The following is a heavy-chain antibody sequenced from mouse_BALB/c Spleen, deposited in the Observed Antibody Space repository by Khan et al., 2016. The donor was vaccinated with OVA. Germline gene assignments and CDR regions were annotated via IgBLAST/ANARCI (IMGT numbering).Heavy chain of an antibody. V-gene: IGHV1S132*01. CDR3: ARPYDSSHYFDY. D-gene: IGHD1-1*01. CDR2: IHPGTVST. Sequence: QVQLKESGAELVRPGASVNLSCKTSGYIFTSYWIHWVKQRSGQGLEWIARIHPGTVSTYYNEKFKGKATLTADKASSNAYMQLSSLNSEDSAVYFCARPYDSSHYFDYWGQGTTLTVSS. CDR1: GYIFTSYW. J-gene: IGHJ2*01.